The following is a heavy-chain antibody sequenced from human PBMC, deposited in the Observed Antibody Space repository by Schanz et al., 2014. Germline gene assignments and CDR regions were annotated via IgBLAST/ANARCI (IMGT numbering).Heavy chain of an antibody. CDR2: ISNTGTFI. V-gene: IGHV3-11*04. J-gene: IGHJ4*02. Sequence: QVQLVESGGGLVKPGGSLRLSCAASGFTFSDHYMAWIRQAPGKGLEWVSIISNTGTFIYYADSVRGRFTLSRDNAKNSLYLQMYSLRDEDTAVYYCARDRFWSADYWGQGTLVTVSS. D-gene: IGHD3-3*01. CDR3: ARDRFWSADY. CDR1: GFTFSDHY.